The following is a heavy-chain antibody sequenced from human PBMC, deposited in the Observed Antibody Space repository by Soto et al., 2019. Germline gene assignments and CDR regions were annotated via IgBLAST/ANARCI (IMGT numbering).Heavy chain of an antibody. CDR1: GFTFRNYG. D-gene: IGHD2-21*01. J-gene: IGHJ4*02. CDR2: IWYDGNNK. V-gene: IGHV3-33*01. Sequence: PCGCLRLACAACGFTFRNYGMHVVLQAPNNRLACVSVIWYDGNNKYYADSVKGRFTISRDNSNKSLYVQRMSLRAEDTAVYYCARGLHSFFDYWGQRPLLTVSS. CDR3: ARGLHSFFDY.